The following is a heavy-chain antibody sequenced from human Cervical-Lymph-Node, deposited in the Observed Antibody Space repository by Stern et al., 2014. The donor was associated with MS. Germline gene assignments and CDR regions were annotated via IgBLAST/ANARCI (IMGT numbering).Heavy chain of an antibody. CDR2: IKPHTSKR. D-gene: IGHD2/OR15-2a*01. CDR1: GYTFLTYY. V-gene: IGHV1-46*01. J-gene: IGHJ1*01. Sequence: VQLVESGAEVKKPGASVKVSCKASGYTFLTYYIHWVRQAPGQGPEWMGVIKPHTSKRNYTHNFHDRVSVTSDTSTNTVYMELRSLRFEDTAVYYCAREANPHFHNSLPRTLDTWGQGTLLSVSS. CDR3: AREANPHFHNSLPRTLDT.